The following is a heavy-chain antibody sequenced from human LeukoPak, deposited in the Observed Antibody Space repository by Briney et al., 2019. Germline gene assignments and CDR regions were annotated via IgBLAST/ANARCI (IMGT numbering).Heavy chain of an antibody. CDR3: AREVRVPAAMRGYYYYYGMDV. V-gene: IGHV4-30-4*02. D-gene: IGHD2-2*01. CDR1: GGSISSVDYY. J-gene: IGHJ6*02. Sequence: SETLSLTCTVSGGSISSVDYYWSWVRQPPGKGLEWIAYIYYSGSTYYNPSLKSRVTISVDTSKNQFSLKLSSVTAADTAVYYCAREVRVPAAMRGYYYYYGMDVWGQGTTVTVSS. CDR2: IYYSGST.